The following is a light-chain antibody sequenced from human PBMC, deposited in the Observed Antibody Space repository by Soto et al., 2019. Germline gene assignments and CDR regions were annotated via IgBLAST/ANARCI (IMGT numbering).Light chain of an antibody. CDR1: SSDVGGYNY. V-gene: IGLV2-14*01. CDR3: CSYTGSSTYV. Sequence: QSVLNQPASVSGSPGQSITISCTGTSSDVGGYNYVSWYQQHPGKAPKLMIYEVSYRPSGVSDRFSGSKSGNTASLTISGLQAEDEADYYCCSYTGSSTYVFGTGTKVTVL. J-gene: IGLJ1*01. CDR2: EVS.